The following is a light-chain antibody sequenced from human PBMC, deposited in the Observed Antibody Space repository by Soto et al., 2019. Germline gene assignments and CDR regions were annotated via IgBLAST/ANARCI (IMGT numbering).Light chain of an antibody. CDR3: SSYKTNRDVL. CDR2: EVS. V-gene: IGLV2-14*01. J-gene: IGLJ2*01. CDR1: SSDVGAYNY. Sequence: QSVLTQPASVSGSPGQSITISCTGTSSDVGAYNYVSWYQQHPGKAPKLMIYEVSYRPSGVSNRFSGSKSGNTASLTISGLQAEDEADYYCSSYKTNRDVLFGGGTKVTVL.